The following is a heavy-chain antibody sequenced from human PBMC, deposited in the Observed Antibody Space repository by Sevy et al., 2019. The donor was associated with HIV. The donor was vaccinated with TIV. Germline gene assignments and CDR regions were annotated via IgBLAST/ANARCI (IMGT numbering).Heavy chain of an antibody. Sequence: GGSLRLSCAASGFTFSSYAMSWVRQAPGKGLEWVSTISVSGGGTYYADSVKGRFTISRDNSKNTLYLQMNSLRAEDTAVYYCARRVVADVYYFDYWGQGTLVTVSS. J-gene: IGHJ4*02. CDR3: ARRVVADVYYFDY. CDR2: ISVSGGGT. D-gene: IGHD3-22*01. V-gene: IGHV3-23*01. CDR1: GFTFSSYA.